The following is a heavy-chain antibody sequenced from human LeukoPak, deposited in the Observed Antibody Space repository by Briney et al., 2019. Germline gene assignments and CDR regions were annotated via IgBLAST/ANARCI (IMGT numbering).Heavy chain of an antibody. CDR1: VFSFDNSF. Sequence: GGSVRLSCAASVFSFDNSFIRWIRQAPWKGPEWVSAISGSGDRTDYEDSVRGRFTISRDNSKSTLYLQMNSLRVEDTAIYYCAIREPIGYWGQGSLVTVSP. J-gene: IGHJ4*02. D-gene: IGHD6-13*01. V-gene: IGHV3-23*01. CDR3: AIREPIGY. CDR2: ISGSGDRT.